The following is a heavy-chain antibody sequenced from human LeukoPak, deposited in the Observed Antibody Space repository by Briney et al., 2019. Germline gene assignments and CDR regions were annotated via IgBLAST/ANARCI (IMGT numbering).Heavy chain of an antibody. D-gene: IGHD1-26*01. CDR2: IIPIFGTA. V-gene: IGHV1-69*13. CDR1: GYTFTSYG. CDR3: AREASSGSYFVGAFDI. Sequence: SVKVSCKASGYTFTSYGISWVRQAPGQGLEWMGGIIPIFGTANYAQKFQGRVTITADESTSTAYMELSSLRSEDTAVYYCAREASSGSYFVGAFDIWGQGTMVTVSS. J-gene: IGHJ3*02.